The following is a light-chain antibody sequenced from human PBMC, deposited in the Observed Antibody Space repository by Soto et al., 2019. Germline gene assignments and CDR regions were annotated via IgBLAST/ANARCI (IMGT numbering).Light chain of an antibody. CDR1: QRLSTW. CDR3: QQYNNYGLT. J-gene: IGKJ4*01. CDR2: KAS. V-gene: IGKV1-5*03. Sequence: DIQMTQSPSTLSASVGDRVTITCRASQRLSTWLAWYQQKPGKAPKLLIYKASSLESGVPSRFSGSGSGTEFTLTISSLQPDDFATYYCQQYNNYGLTFGGGTKVEIK.